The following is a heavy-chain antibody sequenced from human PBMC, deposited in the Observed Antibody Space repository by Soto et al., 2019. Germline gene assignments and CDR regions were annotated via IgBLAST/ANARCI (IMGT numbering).Heavy chain of an antibody. CDR2: IYYSGSA. J-gene: IGHJ4*02. V-gene: IGHV4-30-4*01. CDR1: GGSISSGDFY. Sequence: SETLSLTCTVSGGSISSGDFYWSWIRQPPGKGLEWIGYIYYSGSANYNPSLKSRVTISVDTPKNQFSLKLSSVTAADTAVYYCARKPVLVRDLLFYFDYWGQGTLVTVSS. D-gene: IGHD1-26*01. CDR3: ARKPVLVRDLLFYFDY.